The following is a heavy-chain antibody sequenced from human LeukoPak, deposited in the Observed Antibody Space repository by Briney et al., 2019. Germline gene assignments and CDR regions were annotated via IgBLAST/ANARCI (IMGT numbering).Heavy chain of an antibody. CDR2: ISGSGSST. CDR1: GFTFRVYA. CDR3: ARDPLIAAAGGYGMDV. J-gene: IGHJ6*02. V-gene: IGHV3-23*01. D-gene: IGHD6-13*01. Sequence: GGSLRLSCAASGFTFRVYAMTWVRQAPGKGLEWVSGISGSGSSTYSADSVKGRFTISRDNSNNTLYLQMNSLRAEDTAVYYCARDPLIAAAGGYGMDVWGQGTTVTVSS.